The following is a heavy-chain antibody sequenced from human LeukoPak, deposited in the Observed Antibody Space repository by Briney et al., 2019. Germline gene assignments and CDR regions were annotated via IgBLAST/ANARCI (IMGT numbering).Heavy chain of an antibody. CDR2: VDPEDGEP. CDR1: GYTFTDYY. J-gene: IGHJ6*03. V-gene: IGHV1-69-2*01. CDR3: ATDRGQTPTINLRGVIKGTPLYYYYMDV. D-gene: IGHD3-10*01. Sequence: GATVKISCKASGYTFTDYYMHRVQQAPGKGLEWMGRVDPEDGEPIYAEKFQGRVTITADTSTDTAYMELSSLRSEDTAVYYCATDRGQTPTINLRGVIKGTPLYYYYMDVWAKGTTVTVSS.